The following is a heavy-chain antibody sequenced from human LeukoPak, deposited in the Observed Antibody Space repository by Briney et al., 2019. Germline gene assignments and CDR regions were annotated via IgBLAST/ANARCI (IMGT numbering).Heavy chain of an antibody. Sequence: GASVKVSCKASGYTFTGYYMHWVRQAPGQGLEWMGWINPNSGGTNYAQKFQGRVTMTRDTSISTAYMELSRLRSDDTAEYYCARGGHLYYYYYYMDVWGKGTTVTVSS. J-gene: IGHJ6*03. CDR1: GYTFTGYY. CDR3: ARGGHLYYYYYYMDV. V-gene: IGHV1-2*02. CDR2: INPNSGGT.